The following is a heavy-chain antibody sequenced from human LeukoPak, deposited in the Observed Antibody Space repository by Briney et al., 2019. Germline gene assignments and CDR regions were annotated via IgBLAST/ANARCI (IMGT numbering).Heavy chain of an antibody. V-gene: IGHV4-34*01. CDR2: INHSGST. CDR3: ARGPGIVVVVAATRRQKGYFDL. Sequence: SETLSLTCAVYGGSFSGYYWSWIRQPPGKGLEWIGEINHSGSTNYNPSLKSRVTISVDTSKNQFSLTLSSVTAADPAVYYSARGPGIVVVVAATRRQKGYFDLWGRGTLVTVSS. D-gene: IGHD2-15*01. CDR1: GGSFSGYY. J-gene: IGHJ2*01.